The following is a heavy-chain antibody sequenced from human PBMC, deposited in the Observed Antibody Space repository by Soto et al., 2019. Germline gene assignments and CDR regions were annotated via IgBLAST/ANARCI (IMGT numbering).Heavy chain of an antibody. J-gene: IGHJ4*02. D-gene: IGHD1-26*01. CDR2: IYYSRST. Sequence: QVQLQESGPGLVKPSQTLSLTCTVSGGSISSGGYYWSWIRQHPGKDLEWIGSIYYSRSTYYNPSHNSRVTISVDTSKNQFSLKLSSVTAADTAVYYCARQGATTPYYFDYWGQGTLVTVSS. CDR3: ARQGATTPYYFDY. CDR1: GGSISSGGYY. V-gene: IGHV4-31*03.